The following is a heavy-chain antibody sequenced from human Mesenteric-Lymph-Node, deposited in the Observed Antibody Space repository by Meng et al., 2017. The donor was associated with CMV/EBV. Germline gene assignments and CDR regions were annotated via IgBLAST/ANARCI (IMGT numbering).Heavy chain of an antibody. D-gene: IGHD6-13*01. J-gene: IGHJ4*02. CDR2: IYYTGRT. Sequence: SETLSLTCTVFGGSISSYYWSWIRQSPGKGLEWIGYIYYTGRTNYNPSLKSRVTISVDTSKNQFSLKLSSVTAADSAVYYCARRIVAAGTNYYFDYWGQGTLVTVSS. CDR3: ARRIVAAGTNYYFDY. CDR1: GGSISSYY. V-gene: IGHV4-59*01.